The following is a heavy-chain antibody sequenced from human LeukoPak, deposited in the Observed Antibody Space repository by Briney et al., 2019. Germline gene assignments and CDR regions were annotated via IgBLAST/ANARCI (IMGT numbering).Heavy chain of an antibody. J-gene: IGHJ4*02. CDR3: ARGHRAPHFRY. CDR1: GGSFSGYY. CDR2: INHSGST. Sequence: SETLSLTCAVYGGSFSGYYWSWIRQPPGKGLEWIGEINHSGSTNYNPSLKSRVTISVDTSKNQFSLKLSSVTAADTAVYYCARGHRAPHFRYWGQGTLVTVSS. V-gene: IGHV4-34*01. D-gene: IGHD3-3*02.